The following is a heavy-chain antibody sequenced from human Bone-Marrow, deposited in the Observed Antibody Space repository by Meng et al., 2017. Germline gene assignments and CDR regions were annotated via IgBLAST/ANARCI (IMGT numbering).Heavy chain of an antibody. CDR2: IYYSGST. J-gene: IGHJ6*01. CDR1: GGSISSYY. Sequence: GSLRLSCTVSGGSISSYYWSWIRQPPGKGLEWIGYIYYSGSTNYNPSLKSRVTISVDTSKNQFSLKLSSVTAADTAVYYCARTSDTAAGYYYYYGMDVWGQGTTVTGSS. V-gene: IGHV4-59*01. D-gene: IGHD5-18*01. CDR3: ARTSDTAAGYYYYYGMDV.